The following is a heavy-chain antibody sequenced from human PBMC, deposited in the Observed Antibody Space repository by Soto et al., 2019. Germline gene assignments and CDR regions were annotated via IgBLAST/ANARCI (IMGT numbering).Heavy chain of an antibody. J-gene: IGHJ4*02. CDR1: GGSISSGGHY. CDR3: ARHRDTSSRYLLPDY. CDR2: IYYRGNT. D-gene: IGHD6-13*01. Sequence: PSEALSLTCTVSGGSISSGGHYWVWIRQPPGKGLEWIGNIYYRGNTYYNPSLRSRVTISVDTSKNQFSLKVTSLTVADTAVYYCARHRDTSSRYLLPDYWGQGILVTVSS. V-gene: IGHV4-39*01.